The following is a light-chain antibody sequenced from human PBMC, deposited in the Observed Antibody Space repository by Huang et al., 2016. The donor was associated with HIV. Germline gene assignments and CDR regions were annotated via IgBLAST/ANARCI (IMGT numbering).Light chain of an antibody. CDR1: QSLLHRNGVNC. Sequence: IVMTQSPLSAPVSPGAPASVSCRPSQSLLHRNGVNCLDWYLHKPGQSPQLLMYLGSSLASGVPDRVSGSGAGTDFTLKISRVEAEDVGVYYCMQTLRTPGTFGQGTRLEIK. J-gene: IGKJ5*01. V-gene: IGKV2-28*01. CDR2: LGS. CDR3: MQTLRTPGT.